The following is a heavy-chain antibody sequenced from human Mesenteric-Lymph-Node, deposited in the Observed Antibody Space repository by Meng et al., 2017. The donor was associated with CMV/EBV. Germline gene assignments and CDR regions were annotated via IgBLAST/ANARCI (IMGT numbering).Heavy chain of an antibody. CDR2: IWYDGNNK. Sequence: SGFSFSNYGMHWVRQAPGKGLEWVAVIWYDGNNKYYTDSVKGRFTISRDNSKNTLYLQMNSLRAEDTAVYYCAREGAGYSSSWYMVYWGQGTLVTVSS. CDR3: AREGAGYSSSWYMVY. J-gene: IGHJ4*02. V-gene: IGHV3-33*01. D-gene: IGHD6-13*01. CDR1: GFSFSNYG.